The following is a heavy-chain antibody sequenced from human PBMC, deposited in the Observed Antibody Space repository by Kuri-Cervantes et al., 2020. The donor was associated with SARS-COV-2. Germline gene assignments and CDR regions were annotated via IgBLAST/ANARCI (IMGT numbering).Heavy chain of an antibody. V-gene: IGHV4-34*01. CDR3: ARAYGFLRYIYYMDV. Sequence: GSLRLSCAVYGGSFSGYYWSWIRQSPGKGLEWIGEVNHRGSTNYNPSLKSRVTISVDTSAKQFSLHLSSVTAADTAVYYCARAYGFLRYIYYMDVWGRGTTVTVSS. J-gene: IGHJ6*03. CDR2: VNHRGST. CDR1: GGSFSGYY. D-gene: IGHD4-17*01.